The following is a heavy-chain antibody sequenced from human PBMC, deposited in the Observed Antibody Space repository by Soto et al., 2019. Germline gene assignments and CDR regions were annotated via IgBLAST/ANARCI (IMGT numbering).Heavy chain of an antibody. V-gene: IGHV1-8*01. CDR3: ARAYYDFWCFYYTVYYYYYMDF. Sequence: ASVKVSCKASGYTFTSYDINWVRQATGQGLEWMGWMNPNSGNTGYAQKFQGRVTMTRNTSISTAYMELSSLRSEDTAVYYCARAYYDFWCFYYTVYYYYYMDFWGKGSTVTVSS. J-gene: IGHJ6*03. CDR1: GYTFTSYD. D-gene: IGHD3-3*01. CDR2: MNPNSGNT.